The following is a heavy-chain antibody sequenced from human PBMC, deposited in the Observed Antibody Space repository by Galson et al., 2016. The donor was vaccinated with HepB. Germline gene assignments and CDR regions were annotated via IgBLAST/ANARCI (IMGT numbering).Heavy chain of an antibody. J-gene: IGHJ4*02. D-gene: IGHD2-2*01. V-gene: IGHV3-30*18. CDR3: AKKSPGKGLSPPDY. CDR2: TSSDESVK. Sequence: SLRLSCAASGFTFSIYGMHWIRQAPGKGLEWVATTSSDESVKHYADPVQGRFTIPKDNFKNTLYLQMNSLRAEDTAVYYCAKKSPGKGLSPPDYWGQGTLVTVSS. CDR1: GFTFSIYG.